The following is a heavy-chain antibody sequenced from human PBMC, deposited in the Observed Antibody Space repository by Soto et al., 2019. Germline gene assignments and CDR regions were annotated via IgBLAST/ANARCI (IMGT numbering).Heavy chain of an antibody. D-gene: IGHD2-2*01. CDR2: ISSSSSYI. CDR3: ARAGYCSSTSCYGWFDP. Sequence: KAGGSLRLSCAASGFTFSSYSMNWVRQAPGKGLEWVSSISSSSSYIYYADSVKGRFTISRDNAKNSLYLQMNSLRAEDTAVYYCARAGYCSSTSCYGWFDPWGQGTLVTVSS. J-gene: IGHJ5*02. CDR1: GFTFSSYS. V-gene: IGHV3-21*01.